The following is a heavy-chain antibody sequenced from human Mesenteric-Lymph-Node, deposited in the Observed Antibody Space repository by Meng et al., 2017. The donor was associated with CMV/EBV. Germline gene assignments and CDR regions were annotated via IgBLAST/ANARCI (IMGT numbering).Heavy chain of an antibody. CDR3: AKDFEQPAFDYFDY. D-gene: IGHD6-13*01. Sequence: GESLKISCGISGFTLSSDMINWVRQAPGQGLEWVSGITTSGGSTYYADSVKGRFIISRDNSKNTLYLQMESLRAEDTAVYYCAKDFEQPAFDYFDYWGQGTLVTVSS. V-gene: IGHV3-23*01. CDR2: ITTSGGST. CDR1: GFTLSSDM. J-gene: IGHJ4*02.